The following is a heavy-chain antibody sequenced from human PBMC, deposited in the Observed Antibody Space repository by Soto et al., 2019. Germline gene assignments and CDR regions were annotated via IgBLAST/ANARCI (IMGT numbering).Heavy chain of an antibody. CDR3: ARVRQLVGYFFYFIDV. CDR1: GYTFTNYG. J-gene: IGHJ6*03. Sequence: QVQLLQSGAEVKKPGASVKVSCKASGYTFTNYGITWVRQAPGQGLEWMGWISAYNGDTHYTQRLQGRVTMTTDTSTSTADMELRGLRSDDTAVYYFARVRQLVGYFFYFIDVWGKGTTVTVSS. V-gene: IGHV1-18*01. D-gene: IGHD6-6*01. CDR2: ISAYNGDT.